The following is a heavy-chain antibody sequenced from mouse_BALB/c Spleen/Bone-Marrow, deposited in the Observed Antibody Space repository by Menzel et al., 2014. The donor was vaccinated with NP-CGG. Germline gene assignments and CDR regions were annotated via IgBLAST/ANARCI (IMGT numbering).Heavy chain of an antibody. J-gene: IGHJ4*01. Sequence: QVQLQQSGAELVRPGTSVKVSCKASGYAFTNYLIEWVKQRPGQGLEWIGVINPGSGGTYYNEKFRGKATLTADKSSSTAYMQLSSLTSDDSAVYFCARCLTGTSALDFWGQGTSVTVSS. CDR3: ARCLTGTSALDF. CDR1: GYAFTNYL. D-gene: IGHD4-1*01. V-gene: IGHV1-54*01. CDR2: INPGSGGT.